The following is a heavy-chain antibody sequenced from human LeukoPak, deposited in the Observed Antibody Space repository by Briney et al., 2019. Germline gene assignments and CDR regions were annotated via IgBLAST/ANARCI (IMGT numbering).Heavy chain of an antibody. D-gene: IGHD6-19*01. CDR3: AKGPLTEVAGTTWDY. Sequence: GGSLRLSCVASGFTFSRYRMTWVRQAPGKGLEWISYISVTTPFITHYADSVKGRFTISRDNAKNSLYLQMNSLRAEDTAVYYCAKGPLTEVAGTTWDYWGQGTLVTVSS. V-gene: IGHV3-48*01. CDR2: ISVTTPFI. CDR1: GFTFSRYR. J-gene: IGHJ4*02.